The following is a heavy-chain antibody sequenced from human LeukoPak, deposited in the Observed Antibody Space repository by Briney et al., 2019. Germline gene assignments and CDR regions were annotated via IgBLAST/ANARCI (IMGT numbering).Heavy chain of an antibody. CDR1: GGSITNYY. CDR2: IYHNGHT. D-gene: IGHD3-3*01. CDR3: ARRFTIFGVVIQKPYYFDY. V-gene: IGHV4-59*01. J-gene: IGHJ4*02. Sequence: PSETLSLTCTVSGGSITNYYWSWIRQPPGRELEWIGYIYHNGHTDYNPSLKSRVTISVDTSKNQFSLDLSSVTAADTAVYYCARRFTIFGVVIQKPYYFDYWGQGTLVTVSS.